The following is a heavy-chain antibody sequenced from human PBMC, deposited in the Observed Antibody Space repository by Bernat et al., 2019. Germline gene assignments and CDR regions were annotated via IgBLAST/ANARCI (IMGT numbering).Heavy chain of an antibody. V-gene: IGHV3-23*01. CDR1: GFTFSSYA. CDR3: AKRRYYTSNGYLGVLDY. Sequence: EVQLLESGGGLVQPGGSLSLSCAASGFTFSSYAMSWVRQAPGKGLEWVSAFSGSTYYADSVKGRFTISRDNSKNTLYLQMNSLRAEDTALYYCAKRRYYTSNGYLGVLDYWGQGTLVTVSS. CDR2: FSGST. D-gene: IGHD3-22*01. J-gene: IGHJ4*02.